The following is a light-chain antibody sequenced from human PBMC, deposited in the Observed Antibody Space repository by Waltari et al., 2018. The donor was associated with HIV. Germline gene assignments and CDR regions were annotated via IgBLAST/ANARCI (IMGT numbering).Light chain of an antibody. J-gene: IGKJ1*01. CDR2: ATS. CDR3: QQYNGSWT. CDR1: QNVGNK. V-gene: IGKV3D-15*03. Sequence: IVMTQSPVTLSVSPGERATLSCRASQNVGNKIVWYQRRPGQSPRLIMFATSVRATGIPTRFSGSGSGTDFALIITTPQPEDYGIYYCQQYNGSWTFGRGT.